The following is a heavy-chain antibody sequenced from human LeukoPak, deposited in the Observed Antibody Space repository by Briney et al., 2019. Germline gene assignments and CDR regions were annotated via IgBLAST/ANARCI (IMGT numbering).Heavy chain of an antibody. J-gene: IGHJ4*02. CDR1: GGTFSSYA. CDR2: IIPILGIA. Sequence: ASVKVSCKASGGTFSSYAISWVRQAPGQGLEWMGRIIPILGIANYAQKFQGRVTITADESTSTAYMELSSLRSEDTAVYYCARGSQPIVVVPAAMEPPFDYWGQGTLVTVSS. D-gene: IGHD2-2*01. V-gene: IGHV1-69*04. CDR3: ARGSQPIVVVPAAMEPPFDY.